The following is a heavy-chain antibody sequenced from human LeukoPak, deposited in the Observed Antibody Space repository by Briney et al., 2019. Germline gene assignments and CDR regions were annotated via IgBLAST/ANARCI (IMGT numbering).Heavy chain of an antibody. Sequence: SVKVSCKASGGTFSSYAISWVRQAPGQGLEWMGGIIPIFGTANYAQKFQGRVTITADESTSTAYMELSSLRSEDTAVYYCARDQQYYYDSSGYYLPYYFDYWGQGTLVTVSS. V-gene: IGHV1-69*13. CDR3: ARDQQYYYDSSGYYLPYYFDY. D-gene: IGHD3-22*01. CDR2: IIPIFGTA. J-gene: IGHJ4*02. CDR1: GGTFSSYA.